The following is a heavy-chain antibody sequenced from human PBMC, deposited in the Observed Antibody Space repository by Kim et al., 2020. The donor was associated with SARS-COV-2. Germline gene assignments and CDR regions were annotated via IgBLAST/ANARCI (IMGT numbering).Heavy chain of an antibody. Sequence: AQKVQGRGTMTEDTSTDTAYMELSSLRSEDTAVYYCATSCSITSSHWFDPWGQGTLVTVSS. V-gene: IGHV1-24*01. CDR3: ATSCSITSSHWFDP. D-gene: IGHD2-2*01. J-gene: IGHJ5*02.